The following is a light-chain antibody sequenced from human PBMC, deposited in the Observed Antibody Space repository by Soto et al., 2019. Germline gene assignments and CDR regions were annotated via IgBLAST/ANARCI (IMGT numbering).Light chain of an antibody. CDR1: QGISSY. Sequence: IQLTQSPSSLSASVGDRVTITCRASQGISSYLAWYQQKPGKAPKLLIYAASTLQSGVPSRFSGSGSGTDFTHTISSLQPEDFATYYCQQLNSYPWTFGQGTKV. J-gene: IGKJ1*01. CDR3: QQLNSYPWT. CDR2: AAS. V-gene: IGKV1-9*01.